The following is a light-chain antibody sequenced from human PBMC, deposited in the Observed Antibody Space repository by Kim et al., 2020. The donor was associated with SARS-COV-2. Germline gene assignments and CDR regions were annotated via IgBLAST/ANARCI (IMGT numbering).Light chain of an antibody. CDR1: QSVSSTY. CDR2: GAF. V-gene: IGKV3-20*01. Sequence: DIVLTQSPGTLSLSPGERATLSCRASQSVSSTYLAWYQHKPGQAPRLLIFGAFSRPTGIPSRFSGSGSGTDFTLTISRLEPEDFAVYYCQQYGTSPWTFGQGTKVDIK. CDR3: QQYGTSPWT. J-gene: IGKJ1*01.